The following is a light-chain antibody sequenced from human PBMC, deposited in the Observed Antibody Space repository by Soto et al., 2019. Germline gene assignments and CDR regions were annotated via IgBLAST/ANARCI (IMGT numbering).Light chain of an antibody. CDR3: QQYGSSPAAT. CDR1: QSVSSSH. CDR2: DAS. J-gene: IGKJ1*01. Sequence: EIVLTQSPGTLSLSPGERATLSCRASQSVSSSHLAWYHQKPGQAPRLLIYDASSRAPGIPDRFSGSGSGTDLTLTISRLEPEDFAVYYCQQYGSSPAATFGQGTKVEIK. V-gene: IGKV3-20*01.